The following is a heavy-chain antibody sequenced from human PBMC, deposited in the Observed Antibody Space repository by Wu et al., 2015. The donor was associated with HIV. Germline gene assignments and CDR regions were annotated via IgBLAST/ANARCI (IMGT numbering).Heavy chain of an antibody. J-gene: IGHJ6*03. Sequence: QVQLVQSGAEVKKPGASVKVSCKASGYTFTSYGISWVRQAPGQGLEWMGWISAYNGNTNYAQKLQGRVTMTTDTSTSTAYMELRSLRSDDTAVYYCASFYCSSTSCPGTYYYMDVWGKGTTVTVSS. V-gene: IGHV1-18*01. CDR3: ASFYCSSTSCPGTYYYMDV. D-gene: IGHD2-2*01. CDR2: ISAYNGNT. CDR1: GYTFTSYG.